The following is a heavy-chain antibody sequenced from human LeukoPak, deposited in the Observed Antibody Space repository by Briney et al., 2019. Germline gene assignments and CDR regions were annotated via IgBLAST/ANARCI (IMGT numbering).Heavy chain of an antibody. CDR1: GYTFTNRD. CDR2: INPSTGNT. V-gene: IGHV1-8*01. Sequence: ASVKVSCKASGYTFTNRDFNWMRQATGQGLEWVGWINPSTGNTGCAQKFQDRVAMSRNTSTSTAYMDLSSLTSDDTAIYYCARCSGPSCAYFDFWGQGTLVSVSS. CDR3: ARCSGPSCAYFDF. J-gene: IGHJ4*02. D-gene: IGHD2-2*01.